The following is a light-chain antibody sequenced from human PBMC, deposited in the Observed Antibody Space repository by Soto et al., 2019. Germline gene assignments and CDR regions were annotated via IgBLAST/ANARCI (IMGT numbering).Light chain of an antibody. CDR2: SAS. Sequence: DIQMTQSPSSLSASVGDRVTITCRASQSMSTYVSWYQHRPGKAPKLLIYSASTLQSGVPPRFSGSGSGTDFTLTISSLQPEDFATYYCQQSFNTLTFGGGTKVEIE. CDR3: QQSFNTLT. CDR1: QSMSTY. V-gene: IGKV1-39*01. J-gene: IGKJ4*01.